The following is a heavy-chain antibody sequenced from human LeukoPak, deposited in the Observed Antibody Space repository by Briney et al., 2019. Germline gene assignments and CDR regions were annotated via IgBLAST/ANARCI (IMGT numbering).Heavy chain of an antibody. CDR1: GGSISSSSYY. V-gene: IGHV4-39*01. D-gene: IGHD3-22*01. CDR2: IYYSGST. J-gene: IGHJ6*03. Sequence: SETLSLTCTVSGGSISSSSYYWGWIRQPPGKGLECIGSIYYSGSTYYNPSLKSRVTISVDTSKNQFSLKLSSVTAADTAVYYCARLTHYYDSSGYYYLNYYYYYMDVWGKGTTVTVSS. CDR3: ARLTHYYDSSGYYYLNYYYYYMDV.